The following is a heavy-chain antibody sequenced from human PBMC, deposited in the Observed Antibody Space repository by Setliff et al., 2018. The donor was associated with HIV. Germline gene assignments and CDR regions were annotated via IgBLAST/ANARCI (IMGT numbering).Heavy chain of an antibody. Sequence: KTSETLSLTCTVSGGSISSGGYYWSWIRQHPGKGLEWIGYIYYSGSTYYNPSLKSRVTISVDTSKNQFSLKLSSVTAADTAVYYCARYAPRQYWSFDYWGQGTLVTVSS. CDR2: IYYSGST. D-gene: IGHD2-8*02. CDR1: GGSISSGGYY. CDR3: ARYAPRQYWSFDY. V-gene: IGHV4-31*03. J-gene: IGHJ4*02.